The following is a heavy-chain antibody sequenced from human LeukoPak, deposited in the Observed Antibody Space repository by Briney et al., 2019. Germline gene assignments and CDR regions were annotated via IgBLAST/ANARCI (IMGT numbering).Heavy chain of an antibody. CDR3: ATIEGYYYYMDV. CDR1: GGSISSYY. V-gene: IGHV4-59*01. D-gene: IGHD5-24*01. Sequence: SETLSLTCTVSGGSISSYYWSWIRQPPGKGREWIGYIYYSGSTNYNPSLKSRVTISVDTSKNQFSLKLSSVTAADTAVYYCATIEGYYYYMDVWGKGTTVTVSS. CDR2: IYYSGST. J-gene: IGHJ6*03.